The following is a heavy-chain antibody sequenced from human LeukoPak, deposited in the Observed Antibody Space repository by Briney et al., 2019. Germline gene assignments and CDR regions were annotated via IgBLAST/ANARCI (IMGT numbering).Heavy chain of an antibody. J-gene: IGHJ4*02. D-gene: IGHD6-6*01. Sequence: GGSLRLSCAASGFTFSSYGMNWVRQAPGTGLQWVSYISSGRPTINYADSVRGRFAVSRDNAKSSLYLQMNNLRVEDTAVYYCARGGAARPDYWGQGTLVTVSS. CDR2: ISSGRPTI. CDR3: ARGGAARPDY. CDR1: GFTFSSYG. V-gene: IGHV3-48*04.